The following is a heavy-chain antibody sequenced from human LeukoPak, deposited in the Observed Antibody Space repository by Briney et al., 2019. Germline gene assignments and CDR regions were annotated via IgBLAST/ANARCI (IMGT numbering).Heavy chain of an antibody. V-gene: IGHV4-59*01. CDR2: MHYTGST. Sequence: SETLSLTCTVSGGSISSYYWSWIRQPPGKGLECIGYMHYTGSTNYNPSLKSRVTISVDTSKNQFSLKLSSVTAADTAVYYCARANPQGIVVVPLGGWFDPWGQGTLVTVSS. J-gene: IGHJ5*02. D-gene: IGHD2-2*01. CDR1: GGSISSYY. CDR3: ARANPQGIVVVPLGGWFDP.